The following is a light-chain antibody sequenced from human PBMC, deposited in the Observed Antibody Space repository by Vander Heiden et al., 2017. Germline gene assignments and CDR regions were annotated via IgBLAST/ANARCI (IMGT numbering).Light chain of an antibody. CDR1: SRDVGGYNY. J-gene: IGLJ1*01. CDR3: SSYTSSSTPYV. CDR2: DVS. V-gene: IGLV2-14*03. Sequence: LTQPASVSGSPGQSITISCTGTSRDVGGYNYVSWYQQHPGKAPKLMIYDVSNRPSGVSNRFSGSKSGNTASLTISGLQAEDEADYYCSSYTSSSTPYVFGTGTKVTVL.